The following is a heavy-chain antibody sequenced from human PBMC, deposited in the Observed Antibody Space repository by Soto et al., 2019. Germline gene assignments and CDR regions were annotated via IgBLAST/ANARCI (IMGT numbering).Heavy chain of an antibody. J-gene: IGHJ6*02. CDR2: ISYDGNEK. CDR3: AKEKVTRGPSPMYAMAL. V-gene: IGHV3-30*18. D-gene: IGHD5-12*01. CDR1: GFAFSTYG. Sequence: HPGGSLRLSCAATGFAFSTYGMHWVRQAPGKGREWVAAISYDGNEKYYADSLQCRFTISRDTSKNALYLQVNSLRGEATAVYYCAKEKVTRGPSPMYAMALWGQGTTVTVSS.